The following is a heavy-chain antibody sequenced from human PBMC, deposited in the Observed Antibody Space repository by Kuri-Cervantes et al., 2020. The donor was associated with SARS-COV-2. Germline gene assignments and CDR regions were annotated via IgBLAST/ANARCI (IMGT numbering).Heavy chain of an antibody. J-gene: IGHJ4*02. CDR2: INSDGSST. CDR1: GFTFSSYA. Sequence: GGSLRLSCAASGFTFSSYAMSWVRQAPGKGLVWVLRINSDGSSTSYADSVKGRFTISRDNAKNTLYLQMNSLRAEDTAVYYCAKTLRVYSSSHFDYWVQGTLVTVSS. D-gene: IGHD6-13*01. CDR3: AKTLRVYSSSHFDY. V-gene: IGHV3-74*01.